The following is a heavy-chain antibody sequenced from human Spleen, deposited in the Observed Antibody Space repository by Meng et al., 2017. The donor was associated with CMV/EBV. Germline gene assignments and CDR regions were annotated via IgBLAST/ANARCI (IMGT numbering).Heavy chain of an antibody. V-gene: IGHV4-61*01. CDR1: GGSVSSGSYY. CDR3: ARTRNDDYVSL. CDR2: IYYSGST. D-gene: IGHD1-1*01. J-gene: IGHJ4*02. Sequence: SETLSLTCTVSGGSVSSGSYYWSWIRQPPGKGLEWIGYIYYSGSTNYNPSLKSRVTISVDTSKNQFSLKLSSVTAADTAVYYCARTRNDDYVSLWGQGTLVTVSS.